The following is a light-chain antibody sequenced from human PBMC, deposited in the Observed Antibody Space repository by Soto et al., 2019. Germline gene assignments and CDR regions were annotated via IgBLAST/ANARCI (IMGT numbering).Light chain of an antibody. CDR1: QSVSTF. CDR2: NAS. Sequence: EIVLTQSPATLSLSPEERASLSCRASQSVSTFLAWCEQKPGWPPRLLIYNASNRTTGIPDRFSGSGFGIDFILSISILVPVDFAVYYWRERGEWPPITFGQGTLLE. J-gene: IGKJ5*01. V-gene: IGKV3-11*01. CDR3: RERGEWPPIT.